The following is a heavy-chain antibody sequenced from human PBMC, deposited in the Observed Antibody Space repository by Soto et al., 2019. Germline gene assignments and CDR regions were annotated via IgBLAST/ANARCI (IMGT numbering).Heavy chain of an antibody. CDR3: ARATYYYDSSGYYDYYGMDV. CDR2: IIPIFGTA. J-gene: IGHJ6*02. Sequence: SVKVSCKASGGTFSSYAISWARQAPGQGLEWMGGIIPIFGTANYAQKFQGRVTITADESTSTAYMELSSLRSEDTAVYYCARATYYYDSSGYYDYYGMDVWGQ. V-gene: IGHV1-69*13. CDR1: GGTFSSYA. D-gene: IGHD3-22*01.